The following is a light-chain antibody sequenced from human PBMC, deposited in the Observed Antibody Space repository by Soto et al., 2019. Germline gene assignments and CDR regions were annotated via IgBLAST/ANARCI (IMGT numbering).Light chain of an antibody. CDR2: GAS. CDR3: QQYKNWPLT. CDR1: QSVGSN. Sequence: IVMTQSPATLSVSPGERATLSCRTSQSVGSNLAWYQHKPGQAPRRLMYGASTRSTGFPARFSGGGSGTEFTLTISSLQSEDFAVYYCQQYKNWPLTFGGGTKVEIK. J-gene: IGKJ4*01. V-gene: IGKV3-15*01.